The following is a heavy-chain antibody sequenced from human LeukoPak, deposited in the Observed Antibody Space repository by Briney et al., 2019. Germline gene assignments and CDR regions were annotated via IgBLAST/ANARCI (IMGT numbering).Heavy chain of an antibody. CDR3: AKDLSNYYDSSRAFDI. Sequence: PGGSLRLSCAASGFTFSSYGIHWVRQAPGKWLEWVALISSNGKNKDYADSVKGRFTVSRDNSKNTLYLQMNSLRAEDTAVYYCAKDLSNYYDSSRAFDIWGQGTMVTVSS. CDR2: ISSNGKNK. D-gene: IGHD3-22*01. J-gene: IGHJ3*02. CDR1: GFTFSSYG. V-gene: IGHV3-30*04.